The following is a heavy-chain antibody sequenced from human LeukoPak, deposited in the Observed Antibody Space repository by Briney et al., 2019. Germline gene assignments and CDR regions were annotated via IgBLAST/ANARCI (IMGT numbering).Heavy chain of an antibody. CDR2: IYHTGST. CDR3: ASRKLGNDY. J-gene: IGHJ4*02. V-gene: IGHV4-59*01. D-gene: IGHD7-27*01. CDR1: GGSFSNYY. Sequence: SETLSLTCVVNGGSFSNYYWSWIRQSPGKGLEWIGYIYHTGSTSYSPSLKSRVTISADTSQNQFSLKLSSVTAADTAVYYCASRKLGNDYWGQGTLVTVSS.